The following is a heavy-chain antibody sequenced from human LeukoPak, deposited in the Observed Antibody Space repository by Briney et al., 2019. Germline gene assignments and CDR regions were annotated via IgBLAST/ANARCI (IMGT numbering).Heavy chain of an antibody. D-gene: IGHD3-10*01. CDR2: IIPIFGTT. CDR1: GGTFSSYA. CDR3: ARDNSVGDIAWWFDP. V-gene: IGHV1-69*05. Sequence: ASVKVSCKTSGGTFSSYAITWVRQTPGQGLEWMGGIIPIFGTTNYAQKFQGRVTMTRDMSTSTDYMELSSLRSEDTAVYYCARDNSVGDIAWWFDPWGQGTLVTVSS. J-gene: IGHJ5*02.